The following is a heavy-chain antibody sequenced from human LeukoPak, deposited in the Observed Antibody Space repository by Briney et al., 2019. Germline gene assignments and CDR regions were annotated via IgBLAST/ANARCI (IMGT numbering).Heavy chain of an antibody. CDR3: ATRGYCSGTSCYAPQP. CDR1: GFTFSSYA. Sequence: PRGSLRLSCAASGFTFSSYAMSWVRQAPGKGLEWVSAITGTGGSTYYADSVKGRFTISRDNSKNTLYLQMNSLRAEDTAVYYCATRGYCSGTSCYAPQPWGQGTLVTVSS. J-gene: IGHJ5*02. V-gene: IGHV3-23*01. CDR2: ITGTGGST. D-gene: IGHD2-2*01.